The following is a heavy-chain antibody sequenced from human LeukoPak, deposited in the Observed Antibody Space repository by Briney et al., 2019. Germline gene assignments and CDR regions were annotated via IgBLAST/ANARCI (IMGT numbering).Heavy chain of an antibody. V-gene: IGHV4-38-2*02. CDR1: GYSISSGYY. CDR3: VSVSSTLDDAFDI. Sequence: SETLSLTCTVSGYSISSGYYWGWIRQPPGKGLEWIGSIYYSGSTYYNPSLKSRVTISVDTSKNQFSLKLSSVTAADTAVYYCVSVSSTLDDAFDIWGQGTMVTVSS. CDR2: IYYSGST. J-gene: IGHJ3*02. D-gene: IGHD1-1*01.